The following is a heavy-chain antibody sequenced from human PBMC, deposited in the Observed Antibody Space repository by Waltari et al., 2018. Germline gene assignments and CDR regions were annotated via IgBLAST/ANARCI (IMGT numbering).Heavy chain of an antibody. J-gene: IGHJ4*02. CDR2: ITRQATT. V-gene: IGHV3-23*01. CDR1: GLSIGSSA. D-gene: IGHD6-19*01. CDR3: AKDHASRGWPTFDS. Sequence: EVQLLESGGDLVQPGGSLRIACAASGLSIGSSALSWVHQAPGKGPRWVASITRQATTYYSGSVRGRFAISRDESDNKLYLQMIVLRADDTAIYYCAKDHASRGWPTFDSWGQGTQVTVSS.